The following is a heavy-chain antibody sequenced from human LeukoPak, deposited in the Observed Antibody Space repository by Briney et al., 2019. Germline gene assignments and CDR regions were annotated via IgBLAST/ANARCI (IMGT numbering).Heavy chain of an antibody. CDR2: ISWNSGSI. CDR1: GFTFDDYA. J-gene: IGHJ4*02. Sequence: GGSLRLSCAASGFTFDDYAMHWVRHAPGKGLEWVSGISWNSGSIGYADSVKGRFTISRDNAKNSLYLQMNSLRAEDTALYYCAKDLHYGSADYWGQGTLVTVSS. V-gene: IGHV3-9*01. D-gene: IGHD3-10*01. CDR3: AKDLHYGSADY.